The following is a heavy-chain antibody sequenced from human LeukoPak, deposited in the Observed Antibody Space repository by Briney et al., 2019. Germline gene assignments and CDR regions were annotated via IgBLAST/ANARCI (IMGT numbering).Heavy chain of an antibody. CDR1: GGSISSYY. J-gene: IGHJ4*02. D-gene: IGHD1-26*01. Sequence: SETLSLTCTVSGGSISSYYWSWIRQPPGKGLEWIGYIYYSGSTNYSPSLKSRVTISVDTSKNQFSLKLSSVTAADTAVYYCARVLGATLDYWGQGTLVTVSS. CDR3: ARVLGATLDY. V-gene: IGHV4-59*08. CDR2: IYYSGST.